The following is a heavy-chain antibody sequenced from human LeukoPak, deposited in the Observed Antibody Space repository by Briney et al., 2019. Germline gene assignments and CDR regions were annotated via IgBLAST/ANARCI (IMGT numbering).Heavy chain of an antibody. D-gene: IGHD4-17*01. V-gene: IGHV4-59*12. Sequence: SETLSHTCTVSGGSISSYYWSWIRQPPGKGLEWIGYIYYSGSTNYNPSLKSRVTISVDTSKNQFSLKLSSVTAADTAVYYCAREGPDYGEFDYWGQGTLVTVSS. CDR3: AREGPDYGEFDY. CDR1: GGSISSYY. CDR2: IYYSGST. J-gene: IGHJ4*02.